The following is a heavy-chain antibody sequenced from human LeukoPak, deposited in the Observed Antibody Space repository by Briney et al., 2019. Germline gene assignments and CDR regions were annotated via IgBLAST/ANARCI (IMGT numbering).Heavy chain of an antibody. CDR1: GYTFTSYD. D-gene: IGHD3-22*01. V-gene: IGHV1-8*01. CDR2: MDPNSGNT. CDR3: ARGSYDSSGYSYYFDY. Sequence: GASVKVSCTASGYTFTSYDINWVRQATGQGLEWMGWMDPNSGNTGYAQKFQGRVTMTRNTSISTAYMELSSLRSEDTAVYYCARGSYDSSGYSYYFDYWGQGTLVTVSS. J-gene: IGHJ4*02.